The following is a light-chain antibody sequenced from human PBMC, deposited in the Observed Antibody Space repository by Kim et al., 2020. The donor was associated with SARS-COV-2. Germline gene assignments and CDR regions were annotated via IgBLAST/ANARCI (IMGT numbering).Light chain of an antibody. Sequence: GHSITISCTGTSGDFGTYNYVAWYQQHPGKAPKLMIYDVNKRPSGVSTRFSGSKSGNTASLTISVLQAEDEADYYCSSYTTSSTWVFGGGTQLTVL. CDR2: DVN. CDR1: SGDFGTYNY. V-gene: IGLV2-14*03. CDR3: SSYTTSSTWV. J-gene: IGLJ3*02.